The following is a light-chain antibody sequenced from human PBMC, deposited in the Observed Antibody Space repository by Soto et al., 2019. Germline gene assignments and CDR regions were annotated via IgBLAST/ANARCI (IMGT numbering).Light chain of an antibody. Sequence: QSALTQPASVSGSPGQSITISCTGTSSDVGNYNYVSWYQQHPGKAPQLIIDEVSNRPSGISNHFSGSKSGNTASLTISGLQAEDEADYYCSLYTTKSTLYVFGTGTKLTVL. CDR1: SSDVGNYNY. V-gene: IGLV2-14*01. CDR2: EVS. CDR3: SLYTTKSTLYV. J-gene: IGLJ1*01.